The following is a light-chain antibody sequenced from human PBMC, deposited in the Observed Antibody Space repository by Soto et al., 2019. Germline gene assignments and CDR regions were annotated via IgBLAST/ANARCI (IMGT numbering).Light chain of an antibody. CDR2: DAS. CDR1: QNINSY. Sequence: IVLIQSPATLSLSPGERATLSCRATQNINSYLAWYQQKPGQAPRLLIYDASNRATGIPARFRGSGSATDFTLTISSLESEDSAVYYCQQRRDWYTFGQGTKLEIK. V-gene: IGKV3-11*01. J-gene: IGKJ2*01. CDR3: QQRRDWYT.